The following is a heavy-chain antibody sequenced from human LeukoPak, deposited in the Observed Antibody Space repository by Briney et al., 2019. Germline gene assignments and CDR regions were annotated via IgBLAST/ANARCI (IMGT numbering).Heavy chain of an antibody. V-gene: IGHV4-34*01. CDR3: ARHTRNKLLWFGELFHRFDP. Sequence: PSETLSLTCAVYGGSFSGYYWSWIRQPPGKGLEWIGEINHSGSTNYNPSLKGRVTISVDTSKNQFSLKLSSVTAADTAVYYCARHTRNKLLWFGELFHRFDPWGQGTLVTVSS. J-gene: IGHJ5*02. CDR2: INHSGST. D-gene: IGHD3-10*01. CDR1: GGSFSGYY.